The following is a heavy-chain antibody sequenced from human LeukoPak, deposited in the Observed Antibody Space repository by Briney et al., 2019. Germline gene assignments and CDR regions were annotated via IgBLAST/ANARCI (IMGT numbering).Heavy chain of an antibody. CDR1: GFTFSSYA. CDR3: ARDRWAKSITLNWFDP. V-gene: IGHV3-30-3*01. CDR2: ISYDGSNK. J-gene: IGHJ5*02. Sequence: PGRSLRLSCAASGFTFSSYAMHWVRQAPGKELEWVAVISYDGSNKYYADSVKGRFTISRDNSKNTLYLQMNSLRAEDTAVYYCARDRWAKSITLNWFDPWGQGTLVTVSS. D-gene: IGHD2/OR15-2a*01.